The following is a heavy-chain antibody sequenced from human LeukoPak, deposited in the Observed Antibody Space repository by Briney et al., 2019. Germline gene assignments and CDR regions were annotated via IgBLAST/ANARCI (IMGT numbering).Heavy chain of an antibody. CDR1: GYRFTTYW. Sequence: GESLKISCEGSGYRFTTYWIGWVRQMPGKGLEWMGIIYPGDSDTRYSPSFQGQVTISADKSISTAYLQWSSLKASDTAMYYCARLGPVAGAHFYFDYWGQGTLVTVSS. V-gene: IGHV5-51*01. CDR2: IYPGDSDT. CDR3: ARLGPVAGAHFYFDY. D-gene: IGHD6-19*01. J-gene: IGHJ4*02.